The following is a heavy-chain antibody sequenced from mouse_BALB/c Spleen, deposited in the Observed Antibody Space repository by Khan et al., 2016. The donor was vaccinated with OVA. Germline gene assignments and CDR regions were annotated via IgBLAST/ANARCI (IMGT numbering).Heavy chain of an antibody. D-gene: IGHD2-14*01. Sequence: QVQLKESGAELARPGASVKMSCKASGYTFTSYTMHWVKQRPGQGLDWIGYINPTNGYTNYNQKFKDKATLTADKSSSTAYMQLSSLTSEDSAVYYCVREGAYVRNDGWFAYWGQGTLVTVSA. CDR3: VREGAYVRNDGWFAY. CDR2: INPTNGYT. CDR1: GYTFTSYT. J-gene: IGHJ3*01. V-gene: IGHV1-4*01.